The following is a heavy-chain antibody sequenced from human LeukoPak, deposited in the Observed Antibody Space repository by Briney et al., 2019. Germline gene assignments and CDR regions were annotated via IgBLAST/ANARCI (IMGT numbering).Heavy chain of an antibody. D-gene: IGHD6-19*01. CDR1: GFTFSSYA. CDR2: VNDGGDNT. CDR3: AKARGTTGWLPYFDY. V-gene: IGHV3-23*01. J-gene: IGHJ4*02. Sequence: GGSLRLSCSASGFTFSSYAMSWVRQAPGKGLEWVSSVNDGGDNTYYADYLRGRFTVSRDNSRNTLWLQMNSLRAEDTAIYYCAKARGTTGWLPYFDYWGQGALVTVST.